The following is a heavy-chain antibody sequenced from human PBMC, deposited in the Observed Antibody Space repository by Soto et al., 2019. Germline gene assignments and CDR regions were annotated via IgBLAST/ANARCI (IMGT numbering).Heavy chain of an antibody. V-gene: IGHV4-34*01. Sequence: SETLSLTCAVYGGSFRGYYWSWIRQPPGKGLEWIGEINHSGSTNYNPSLKSRVTISVDTSKNQFSLKLSSVTAADTAVYYCARGGVRWKYSSSWYFDYWGQGTLVTVSS. D-gene: IGHD6-13*01. J-gene: IGHJ4*02. CDR2: INHSGST. CDR1: GGSFRGYY. CDR3: ARGGVRWKYSSSWYFDY.